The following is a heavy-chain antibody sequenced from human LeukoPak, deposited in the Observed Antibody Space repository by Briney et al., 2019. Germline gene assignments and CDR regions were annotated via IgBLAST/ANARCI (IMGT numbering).Heavy chain of an antibody. Sequence: SETLSLTCTVSGDSISSYSWSWIRQPPGKGLEYIGYIYYSGSTNYNPSLKSRVTISVDTSKNQFSLRLSSVTAADTALHYCARRSCNSTSCWFDPWGQGTLVTVSS. CDR3: ARRSCNSTSCWFDP. D-gene: IGHD2-2*01. CDR2: IYYSGST. J-gene: IGHJ5*02. CDR1: GDSISSYS. V-gene: IGHV4-59*08.